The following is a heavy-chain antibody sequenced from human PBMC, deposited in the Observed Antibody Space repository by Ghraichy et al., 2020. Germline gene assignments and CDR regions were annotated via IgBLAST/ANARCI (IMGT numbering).Heavy chain of an antibody. Sequence: GGSLRLSCDASGFTFDDFTMHWVRQVPGKGLEWVSLISWNGDSTIYADSVAGRFTISRDNNKNSLYLQMTSLRTEDTALYYCAKGAGTDAYDNNPSSKGLDYWGQGTLVTVSS. CDR3: AKGAGTDAYDNNPSSKGLDY. V-gene: IGHV3-43*01. D-gene: IGHD3-22*01. CDR2: ISWNGDST. CDR1: GFTFDDFT. J-gene: IGHJ4*02.